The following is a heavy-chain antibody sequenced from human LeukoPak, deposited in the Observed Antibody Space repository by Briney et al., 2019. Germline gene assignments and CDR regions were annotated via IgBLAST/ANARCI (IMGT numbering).Heavy chain of an antibody. J-gene: IGHJ6*03. Sequence: GGSLRLSCAASGFTFSSYSMNWFRQAQGRGLEWVSVISGAGIFTYYAESVKGRFTVSRDNSKKMLYLQMNSLTVDDTAVYFCGKSPTNDYNYYWYMDVWGKGTTVTVSS. CDR2: ISGAGIFT. CDR1: GFTFSSYS. V-gene: IGHV3-23*01. D-gene: IGHD3-16*01. CDR3: GKSPTNDYNYYWYMDV.